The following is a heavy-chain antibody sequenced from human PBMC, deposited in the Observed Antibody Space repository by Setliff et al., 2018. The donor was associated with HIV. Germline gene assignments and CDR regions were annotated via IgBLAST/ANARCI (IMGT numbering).Heavy chain of an antibody. CDR2: IASDVSKT. V-gene: IGHV3-30*02. CDR1: GFTFSHYG. Sequence: PGGSLRLSCVVSGFTFSHYGMYWVRQAPGKGLEWVTFIASDVSKTHIADSVKGRFTISRDNSKNMLYLQMNSLSADDTAVYYCTRDPTPKELWFFSGYYSDYWGQGTLVTVSS. CDR3: TRDPTPKELWFFSGYYSDY. J-gene: IGHJ4*02. D-gene: IGHD3-10*01.